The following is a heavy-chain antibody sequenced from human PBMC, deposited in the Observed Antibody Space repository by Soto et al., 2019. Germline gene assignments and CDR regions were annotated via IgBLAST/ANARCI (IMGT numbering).Heavy chain of an antibody. CDR2: STSNSGNS. CDR3: VLLGVFDQ. V-gene: IGHV1-8*03. Sequence: ASVKVSCKASGYTFTSYNINWVRQAPGQGLEWVAGSTSNSGNSDYAQKFQGRLTVTRDTSISTAYMELSSLRSDDTAVYYCVLLGVFDQWGQGTMVTV. D-gene: IGHD3-3*01. CDR1: GYTFTSYN. J-gene: IGHJ4*02.